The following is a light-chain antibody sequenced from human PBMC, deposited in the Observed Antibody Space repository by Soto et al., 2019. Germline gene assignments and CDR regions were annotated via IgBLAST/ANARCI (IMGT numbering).Light chain of an antibody. J-gene: IGKJ5*01. CDR1: QSVNIY. CDR2: DAS. V-gene: IGKV3-11*01. CDR3: QQREHWPPIT. Sequence: EIVLTQSPGTLSLSPGERATLSCRASQSVNIYFGWYQQKPGQAPRLLIYDASTRATGIPARFSGSGSGTDFTLTISSLEPEDVGVYYCQQREHWPPITFGQGTRLEIK.